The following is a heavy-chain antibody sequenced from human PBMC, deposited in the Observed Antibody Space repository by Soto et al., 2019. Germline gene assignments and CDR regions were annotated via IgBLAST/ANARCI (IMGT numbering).Heavy chain of an antibody. CDR1: GFTFDDYA. V-gene: IGHV3-30*02. Sequence: HPGGSLRLSCAASGFTFDDYAMHWVRQAPGKGLEWVAVISYDGSNKCYADSVKGRFTISRDNSKNTLYLQMNSLRAEDTAVYYCAKDREYSSGWPVVDYWGQGTLVTVSS. D-gene: IGHD6-19*01. CDR2: ISYDGSNK. CDR3: AKDREYSSGWPVVDY. J-gene: IGHJ4*02.